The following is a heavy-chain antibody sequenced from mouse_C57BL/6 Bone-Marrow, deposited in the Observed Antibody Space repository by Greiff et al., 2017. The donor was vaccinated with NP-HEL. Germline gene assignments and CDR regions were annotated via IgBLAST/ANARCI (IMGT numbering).Heavy chain of an antibody. CDR3: ARGAVTTGDYFDY. J-gene: IGHJ2*01. CDR2: IWSGGST. V-gene: IGHV2-2*01. D-gene: IGHD2-2*01. CDR1: GFSLTSYG. Sequence: VMLVESGPGLAQPSQSLSITCTVSGFSLTSYGVHWVRQSPGKGLEWLGVIWSGGSTDYNAAFISRLSISKDNSKSQVFFKMNSLQADDTAIYYCARGAVTTGDYFDYWGQGTTLTVSS.